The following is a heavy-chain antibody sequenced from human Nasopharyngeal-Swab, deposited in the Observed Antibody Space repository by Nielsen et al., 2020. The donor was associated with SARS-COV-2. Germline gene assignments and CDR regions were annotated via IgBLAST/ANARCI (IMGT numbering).Heavy chain of an antibody. D-gene: IGHD1-26*01. V-gene: IGHV3-48*02. J-gene: IGHJ4*02. Sequence: GESLKISCAASEFTFNTYDMNWVRHAPGKVLELLSYISSSRTIYYADSVKGRFTISRDNAKNSLYLQMNTLRDEYTAVYYCARLRYYSSDYWGQGTLVTVSS. CDR3: ARLRYYSSDY. CDR2: ISSSRTI. CDR1: EFTFNTYD.